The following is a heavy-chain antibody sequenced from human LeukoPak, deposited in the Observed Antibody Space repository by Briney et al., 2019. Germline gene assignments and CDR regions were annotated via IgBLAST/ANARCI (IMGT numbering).Heavy chain of an antibody. D-gene: IGHD3-3*01. J-gene: IGHJ5*02. CDR2: INHRGST. CDR3: ARGITIFGVVTIRWFDP. V-gene: IGHV4-34*01. Sequence: SETLSLTCAVYGGSFSGYYWSWIRQPPGKGLEWIGEINHRGSTNYNPSLKSRVTISVDTSKNQFSLKLSSVTAADTAVYYCARGITIFGVVTIRWFDPWGQGTLVTVSS. CDR1: GGSFSGYY.